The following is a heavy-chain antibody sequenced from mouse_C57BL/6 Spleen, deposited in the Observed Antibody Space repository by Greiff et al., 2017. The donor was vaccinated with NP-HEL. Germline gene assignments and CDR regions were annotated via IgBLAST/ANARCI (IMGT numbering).Heavy chain of an antibody. CDR1: GFTFSDYG. V-gene: IGHV5-15*01. J-gene: IGHJ3*01. D-gene: IGHD1-1*01. CDR2: ISNLAYSI. CDR3: ARQDGTGFAY. Sequence: DVMLVESGGGLVQPGGSLKLSCAASGFTFSDYGMAWVRQAPRKGPEWVAFISNLAYSIYYADNVTGRFTISRENAKNTLYLEMSSLRSEDTAMYYCARQDGTGFAYWGQGTLVTVSA.